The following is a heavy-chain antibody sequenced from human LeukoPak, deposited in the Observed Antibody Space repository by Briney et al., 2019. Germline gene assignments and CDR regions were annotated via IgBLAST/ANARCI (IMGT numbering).Heavy chain of an antibody. CDR1: GGSISSYY. CDR2: IYTSGST. J-gene: IGHJ4*02. CDR3: ATRTYGSVSYPRDY. Sequence: SETLSLTCTVSGGSISSYYWSWIRQPAGKGLEWIGRIYTSGSTIYNPSLKSRVTMSVDTSKNQFSLKLSSVTAADTAVYYCATRTYGSVSYPRDYWGQGTLVTVSS. V-gene: IGHV4-4*07. D-gene: IGHD3-10*01.